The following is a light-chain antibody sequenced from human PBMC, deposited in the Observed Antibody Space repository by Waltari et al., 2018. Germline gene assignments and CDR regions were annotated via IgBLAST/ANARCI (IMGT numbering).Light chain of an antibody. J-gene: IGKJ2*01. Sequence: DVVMTQSPLSLPVTLGQPASISCRSSQGLVFRDGNTYLNWFQQRPGQSPRRLIYEVSTRYSGVPDRSSGSGSGTDFTRKSSRVEAEDAGVYDCMQGTHWPYTFGQGTKLEIK. V-gene: IGKV2-30*01. CDR3: MQGTHWPYT. CDR1: QGLVFRDGNTY. CDR2: EVS.